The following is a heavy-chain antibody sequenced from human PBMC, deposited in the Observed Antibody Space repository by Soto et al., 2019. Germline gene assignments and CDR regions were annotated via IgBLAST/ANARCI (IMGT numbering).Heavy chain of an antibody. CDR3: ARHYSSSDFDY. D-gene: IGHD6-6*01. V-gene: IGHV4-59*08. CDR1: GGSISSYY. Sequence: SETLSLTCTVSGGSISSYYWSWIRQPPGKGLEWIGYIYYSGSTNYNPSLKSRVTLSVDTSKNQFSLKLSSVTAADTAVYYCARHYSSSDFDYWGQGTLVTVSS. CDR2: IYYSGST. J-gene: IGHJ4*02.